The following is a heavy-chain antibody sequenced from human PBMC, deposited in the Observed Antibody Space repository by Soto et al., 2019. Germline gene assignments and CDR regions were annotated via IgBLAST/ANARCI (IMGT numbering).Heavy chain of an antibody. J-gene: IGHJ6*02. V-gene: IGHV4-59*12. Sequence: PSETLSLTCTVSGGSISSYYWSWIRQPPGKGLEWIGYIYYSGSTNYNPSLKSRVTISVDTSKNQFSLKLSSVTAADTAVYYCARDLRFRGFYGIDVWGQGTTVTVSS. D-gene: IGHD3-10*01. CDR2: IYYSGST. CDR3: ARDLRFRGFYGIDV. CDR1: GGSISSYY.